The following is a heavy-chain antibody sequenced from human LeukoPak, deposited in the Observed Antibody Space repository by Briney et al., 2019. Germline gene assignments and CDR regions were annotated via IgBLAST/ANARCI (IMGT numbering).Heavy chain of an antibody. Sequence: SETLSLTCTVSGGSISSYYWSWIRQPPGKGLEWIGYIYYRGSTNYNPSLKSRVTISVDTSKNQFSLKLSSVTAADTAVYYCARADSSGYPYYFDYWGQGTLVTVSS. CDR3: ARADSSGYPYYFDY. D-gene: IGHD3-22*01. CDR1: GGSISSYY. J-gene: IGHJ4*02. CDR2: IYYRGST. V-gene: IGHV4-59*01.